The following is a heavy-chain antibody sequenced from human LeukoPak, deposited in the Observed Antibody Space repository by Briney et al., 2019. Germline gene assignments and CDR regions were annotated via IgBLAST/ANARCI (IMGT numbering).Heavy chain of an antibody. J-gene: IGHJ4*02. D-gene: IGHD3-16*01. CDR1: GFTFSSYG. V-gene: IGHV3-33*01. Sequence: PGGSLRLSCVASGFTFSSYGMHWVRQAPGKGLEWVAVIWYDGSNKFYADSVKVRFTISRDNSKNTLYLQMNNLRAEDTAVYYCARGPRGVGETKTYYFDQWGQGTLVTVSS. CDR3: ARGPRGVGETKTYYFDQ. CDR2: IWYDGSNK.